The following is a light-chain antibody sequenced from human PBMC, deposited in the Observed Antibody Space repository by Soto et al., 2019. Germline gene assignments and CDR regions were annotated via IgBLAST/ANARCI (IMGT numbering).Light chain of an antibody. V-gene: IGKV1-5*01. J-gene: IGKJ1*01. CDR3: QQYSVYWT. CDR2: DAS. CDR1: QDINKN. Sequence: DIQMTQSPSSLSASVGDRVTITCQASQDINKNLIWYQQKPGKAPKVLIYDASSWAGGVPSRFTGSGSGTEFTLTINSLQPDDFATYYCQQYSVYWTFGQGTKVE.